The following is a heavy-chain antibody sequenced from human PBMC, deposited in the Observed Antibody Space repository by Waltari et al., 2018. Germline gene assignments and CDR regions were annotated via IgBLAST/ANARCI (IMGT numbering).Heavy chain of an antibody. CDR2: IYTSGST. V-gene: IGHV4-61*02. J-gene: IGHJ4*02. CDR1: GGSNSSGSDY. CDR3: ARESDDYGGNYIDY. Sequence: QVQLQESGPGLVKPSQTLSLTCTVSGGSNSSGSDYWSWIRQPAGTGMEWIGRIYTSGSTNSNPSLNSLVTISVDTPKNQFSLKLTSVTAADTAVYYCARESDDYGGNYIDYWGQGTLVTVSS. D-gene: IGHD4-17*01.